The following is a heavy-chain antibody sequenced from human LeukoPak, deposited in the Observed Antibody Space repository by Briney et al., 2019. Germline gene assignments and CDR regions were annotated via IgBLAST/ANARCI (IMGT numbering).Heavy chain of an antibody. J-gene: IGHJ3*02. CDR1: GYTFTSYD. V-gene: IGHV1-8*01. CDR3: ARARYGYDYIWGSYSPGAFDI. CDR2: MNPNSGNT. Sequence: ASVKVSCKASGYTFTSYDINWVRQATGQGLEWMGWMNPNSGNTGYAQKFQGRVTMTRNTSISTAYMELSSLRSEDTAVYYCARARYGYDYIWGSYSPGAFDIWGQGTMVTVSS. D-gene: IGHD3-16*01.